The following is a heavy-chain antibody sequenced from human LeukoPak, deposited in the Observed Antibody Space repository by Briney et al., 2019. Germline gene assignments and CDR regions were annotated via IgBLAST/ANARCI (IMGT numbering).Heavy chain of an antibody. D-gene: IGHD5-24*01. J-gene: IGHJ3*02. CDR2: IRYDGSNK. Sequence: TGGSLRLSCAASGFTFSSYGMHWVRQAPGKGLEWVAFIRYDGSNKYYADSVKGRFTISRDNSKNTLYLQMNSLRAEDTAVYYCAKDTIDSDAFDIWGQGTMVTVSS. V-gene: IGHV3-30*02. CDR3: AKDTIDSDAFDI. CDR1: GFTFSSYG.